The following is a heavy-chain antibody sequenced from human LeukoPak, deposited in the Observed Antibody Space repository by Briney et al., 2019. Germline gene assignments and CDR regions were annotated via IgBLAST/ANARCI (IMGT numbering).Heavy chain of an antibody. J-gene: IGHJ6*02. CDR3: ASHYCSSTSCYRYYYYYGMDV. CDR1: GFTFSSYW. Sequence: GGSLRLSCAASGFTFSSYWMSWVHQAPGKGLEWVANIKQDGSEKYYVDSVKGRFTISRDNAKNSLYLQMNSLRAEDTAVYYCASHYCSSTSCYRYYYYYGMDVWGQGTTITVSS. V-gene: IGHV3-7*01. CDR2: IKQDGSEK. D-gene: IGHD2-2*01.